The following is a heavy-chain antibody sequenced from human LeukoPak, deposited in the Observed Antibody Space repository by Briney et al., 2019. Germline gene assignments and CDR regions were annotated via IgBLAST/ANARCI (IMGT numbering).Heavy chain of an antibody. CDR2: IYNIGST. Sequence: SETLSLTCTVSGGSNSSYYWNWIRQPAGKGLEWVGRIYNIGSTNYNPSLEGRVTMSADTSKNQFALKMTSVTAADTAVYYCARLGWHCSGDSRYHGNAFDIWGQGTMVTVSS. J-gene: IGHJ3*02. CDR1: GGSNSSYY. V-gene: IGHV4-4*07. CDR3: ARLGWHCSGDSRYHGNAFDI. D-gene: IGHD2-15*01.